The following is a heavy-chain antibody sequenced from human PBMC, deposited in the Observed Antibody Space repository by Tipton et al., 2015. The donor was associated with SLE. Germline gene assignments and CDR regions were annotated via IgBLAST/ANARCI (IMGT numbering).Heavy chain of an antibody. CDR2: ISYDGSNE. D-gene: IGHD6-19*01. CDR3: ARSYSSWEDFDY. CDR1: GFSFSSYA. Sequence: SLRLSCAASGFSFSSYAMHWVRQAPGKGLEWVAVISYDGSNEYYADSVQGRFTISRDNSKNTLYLQMNSLRADDTAVYFCARSYSSWEDFDYWGQGTLVTVSS. V-gene: IGHV3-30*03. J-gene: IGHJ4*02.